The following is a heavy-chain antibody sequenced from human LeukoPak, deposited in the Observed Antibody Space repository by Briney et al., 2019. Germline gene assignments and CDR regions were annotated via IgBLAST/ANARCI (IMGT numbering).Heavy chain of an antibody. CDR3: ARHTGGWGSFDY. Sequence: SETLSLTCSVSGGSMSNYYWSWIRQPPGKGLEWIGDIYYSGSTNYNPSLKSRVTISVDTSKNQFSLKLSSVTAADTAVYYCARHTGGWGSFDYWGQGTLVTVSS. J-gene: IGHJ4*02. D-gene: IGHD7-27*01. CDR2: IYYSGST. CDR1: GGSMSNYY. V-gene: IGHV4-59*08.